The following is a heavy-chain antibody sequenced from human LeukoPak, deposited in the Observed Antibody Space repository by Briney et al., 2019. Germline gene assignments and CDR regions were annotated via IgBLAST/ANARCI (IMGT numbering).Heavy chain of an antibody. V-gene: IGHV3-23*01. Sequence: GSLRLSCAASGFTFSSYAMSWVRQAPGKGLEWVSAISGSGGSTYYADSVKGRFTISRDNSKNTLYLQMNSLRAEDTAVYYCAKDLYSYDSSGPDYWGQGTLVTVSS. D-gene: IGHD3-22*01. CDR2: ISGSGGST. CDR1: GFTFSSYA. CDR3: AKDLYSYDSSGPDY. J-gene: IGHJ4*02.